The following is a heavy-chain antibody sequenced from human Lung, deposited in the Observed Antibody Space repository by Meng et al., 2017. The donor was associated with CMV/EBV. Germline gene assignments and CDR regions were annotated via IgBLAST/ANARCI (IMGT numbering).Heavy chain of an antibody. CDR2: IYWDDDK. CDR3: THRPMTSAYYYFDY. Sequence: QITMKGPAHTRVKPTPTLTLTRTFSGFSLGISGVGVGWIRQPPGKALEWLALIYWDDDKRYSPSLKSRLTITKDTSKNQVVLTMTNMDPVDTATYYCTHRPMTSAYYYFDYWGQGTLVTVSS. V-gene: IGHV2-5*02. CDR1: GFSLGISGVG. D-gene: IGHD3-22*01. J-gene: IGHJ4*02.